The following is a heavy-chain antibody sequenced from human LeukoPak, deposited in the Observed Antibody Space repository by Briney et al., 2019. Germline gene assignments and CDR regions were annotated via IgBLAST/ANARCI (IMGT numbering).Heavy chain of an antibody. V-gene: IGHV4-38-2*01. J-gene: IGHJ6*03. CDR3: ARHYSNYAYYYYMDV. D-gene: IGHD4-11*01. CDR1: GFSISSGYH. Sequence: SETLSLTCAVSGFSISSGYHWGWIRQPPGKGLEWIGSIFHSGSSYHNPSLKSRVTMSIDTSKNQFSLKLSSVTAADTAVYYCARHYSNYAYYYYMDVWGKGTTVTVSS. CDR2: IFHSGSS.